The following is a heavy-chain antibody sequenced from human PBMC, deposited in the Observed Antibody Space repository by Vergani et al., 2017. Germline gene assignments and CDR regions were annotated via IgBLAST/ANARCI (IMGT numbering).Heavy chain of an antibody. D-gene: IGHD4-17*01. CDR2: IRYDGSNK. V-gene: IGHV3-30*02. CDR3: AKPPTVTTDWFDP. CDR1: GFTFSSYG. J-gene: IGHJ5*02. Sequence: QVQLVESGGGVVQPGGSLRLSCAASGFTFSSYGMHWVRQAPGKGLEWVAVIRYDGSNKYYADSVKGRFTISRDNSKNTLYLQMNSLRAEDTAVYYCAKPPTVTTDWFDPWGQGTLVTVSS.